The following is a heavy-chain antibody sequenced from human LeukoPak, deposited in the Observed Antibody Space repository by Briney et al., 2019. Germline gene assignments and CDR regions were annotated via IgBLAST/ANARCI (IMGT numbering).Heavy chain of an antibody. CDR3: ARASVGARYGWFDP. D-gene: IGHD1-26*01. CDR1: GGSISSSSYY. Sequence: SETLSLTCTVSGGSISSSSYYWGWIRQPPGKGLEWIGSIYYSGSTYYNPSLKSRVTISVDTSKNQFSLKLNSVTAADTAVYYCARASVGARYGWFDPWGQGTLVTVSS. CDR2: IYYSGST. J-gene: IGHJ5*02. V-gene: IGHV4-39*07.